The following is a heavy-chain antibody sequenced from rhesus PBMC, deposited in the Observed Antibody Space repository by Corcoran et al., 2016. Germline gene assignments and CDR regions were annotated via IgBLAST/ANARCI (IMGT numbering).Heavy chain of an antibody. V-gene: IGHV4S11*01. J-gene: IGHJ6*01. CDR1: GGSISSKH. CDR2: IDGRGSRT. CDR3: ARWGESPHYNGLDS. Sequence: QVQLQESGPGLVKPLETLSLTCAVSGGSISSKHWSWIRRLPGKGLEWIGYIDGRGSRTNYTPSLKSRVTRSVDTSKTPFSLRLISVTAADTAVYYCARWGESPHYNGLDSWGQGVVVTVSS. D-gene: IGHD3-34*01.